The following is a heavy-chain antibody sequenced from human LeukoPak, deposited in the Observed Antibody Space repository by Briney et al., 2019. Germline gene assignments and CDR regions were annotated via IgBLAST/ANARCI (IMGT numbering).Heavy chain of an antibody. D-gene: IGHD2-15*01. CDR2: IYYGGST. V-gene: IGHV4-39*01. CDR3: ARALGYCSGGSCTRGYNWFDP. Sequence: KPSETLSLTCTVSSVSVSSSSYYWGWIRQPPGKGLEWIGSIYYGGSTYYNPSLKSRVTISVDTSMNQFSLKLSFVTTADTAVYYCARALGYCSGGSCTRGYNWFDPWGQGTLVTVPS. CDR1: SVSVSSSSYY. J-gene: IGHJ5*02.